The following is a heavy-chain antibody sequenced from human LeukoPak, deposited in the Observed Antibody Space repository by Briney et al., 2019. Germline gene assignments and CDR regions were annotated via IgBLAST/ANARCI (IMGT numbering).Heavy chain of an antibody. CDR1: GYTLTELS. CDR2: FDPEDGET. J-gene: IGHJ4*02. CDR3: ARDRGIVATNTGYYFDY. V-gene: IGHV1-24*01. D-gene: IGHD5-12*01. Sequence: GASVKVSCKVSGYTLTELSMHWVRQAPGKGLEWMGGFDPEDGETIYAQRFQGRVTMTEDTSTDTAYMELSSLRSEDTAVYYCARDRGIVATNTGYYFDYWGQGALVIVSS.